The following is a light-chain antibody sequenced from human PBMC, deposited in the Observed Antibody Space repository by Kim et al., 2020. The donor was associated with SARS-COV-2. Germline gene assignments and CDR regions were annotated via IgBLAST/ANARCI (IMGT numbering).Light chain of an antibody. CDR2: GAS. CDR3: QQYYNWPEWT. V-gene: IGKV3-15*01. J-gene: IGKJ1*01. Sequence: EIVMTQSPATLSVSPGERATLSCRASQSVSSNLAWYQQKPGQAPRLLIHGASTRATGSPARFSGSGSGTEFTLTINSLQSEDFAVYYCQQYYNWPEWTFGQGTKVDIK. CDR1: QSVSSN.